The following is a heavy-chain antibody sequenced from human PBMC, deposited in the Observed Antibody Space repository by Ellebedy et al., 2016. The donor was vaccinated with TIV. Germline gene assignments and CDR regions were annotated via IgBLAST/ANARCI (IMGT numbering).Heavy chain of an antibody. J-gene: IGHJ4*02. Sequence: ASVKVSXXASGYTFTSYDINWVRQATGQGLEWMGWMNPNSGNTGYAQKFQGRVTMTRNTSINTAYMELSSLRSEDTAVYYCASGSYLMGGFDYWGQGTLVTVSS. CDR3: ASGSYLMGGFDY. V-gene: IGHV1-8*01. CDR1: GYTFTSYD. CDR2: MNPNSGNT. D-gene: IGHD1-26*01.